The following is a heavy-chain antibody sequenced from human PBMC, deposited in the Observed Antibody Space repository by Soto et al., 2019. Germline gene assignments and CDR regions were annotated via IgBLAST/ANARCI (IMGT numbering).Heavy chain of an antibody. V-gene: IGHV1-69*13. CDR3: ARHIVPDYSNYYFDY. CDR2: IIPIFGTA. Sequence: ASVKVSCKASGGTFSSYAISWVRQAPGQGLEWMGGIIPIFGTANYAQKFQGRVTITADESTSTAYMELSSLRSEDTAVYYCARHIVPDYSNYYFDYWGQGTLVTVSS. CDR1: GGTFSSYA. J-gene: IGHJ4*02. D-gene: IGHD4-4*01.